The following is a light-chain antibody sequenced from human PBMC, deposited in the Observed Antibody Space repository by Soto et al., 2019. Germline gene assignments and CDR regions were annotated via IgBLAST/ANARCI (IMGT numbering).Light chain of an antibody. CDR3: QKYKYGLRT. CDR2: GAS. J-gene: IGKJ1*01. V-gene: IGKV3-15*01. CDR1: QSVNSD. Sequence: EVVMTQSPAILSVSPGERATLSCRASQSVNSDLAWYQQKPGQAPRLLIQGASTRATGIPARFSGSGSGTDFTLTFSSLHSEDFAVYYCQKYKYGLRTLGQGTKGNI.